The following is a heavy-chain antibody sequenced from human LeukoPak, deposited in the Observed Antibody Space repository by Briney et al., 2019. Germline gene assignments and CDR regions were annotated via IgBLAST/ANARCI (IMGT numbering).Heavy chain of an antibody. CDR3: ARGRGGGSSWYFFH. CDR1: GGSFSGYY. J-gene: IGHJ4*02. CDR2: INHSGST. Sequence: SETLSLTCAVYGGSFSGYYWSWIRQPPGKGLEWIGEINHSGSTNYNPSLKGRVTILVDTSKNQFSLKLSSVTAADTAVYYCARGRGGGSSWYFFHWGQGTLVTVSS. D-gene: IGHD6-13*01. V-gene: IGHV4-34*01.